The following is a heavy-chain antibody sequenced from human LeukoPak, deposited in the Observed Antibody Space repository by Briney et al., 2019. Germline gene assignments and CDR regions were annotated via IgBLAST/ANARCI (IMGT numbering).Heavy chain of an antibody. CDR2: IYYSGST. J-gene: IGHJ4*02. Sequence: PSETLSLTCTVSGGSISSYYWSWIRQPPGKGLEWIGYIYYSGSTNYNPSLKGRVTISVDTSKNQFSLKLSSVTAADTAVYYCARAPASSGWYLGYFDYWGQGTLVTVSS. CDR3: ARAPASSGWYLGYFDY. CDR1: GGSISSYY. D-gene: IGHD6-19*01. V-gene: IGHV4-59*01.